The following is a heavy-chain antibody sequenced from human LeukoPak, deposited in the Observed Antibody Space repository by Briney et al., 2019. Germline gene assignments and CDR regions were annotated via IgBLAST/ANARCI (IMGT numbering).Heavy chain of an antibody. CDR3: TTDIVVVPAAINDAFDI. D-gene: IGHD2-2*01. CDR1: GFTFSNAW. V-gene: IGHV3-15*01. J-gene: IGHJ3*02. Sequence: GGSLRLSCAASGFTFSNAWMSWVRKAPGKGLEWVGRIKSKTDGGTTDYAAPVKGRFTISRDDSKNTLYLQMNSLKTEDTAVYYCTTDIVVVPAAINDAFDIWGQGTMVTVSS. CDR2: IKSKTDGGTT.